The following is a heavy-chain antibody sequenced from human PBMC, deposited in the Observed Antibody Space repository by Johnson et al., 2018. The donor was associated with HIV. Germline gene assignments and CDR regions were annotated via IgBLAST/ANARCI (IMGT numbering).Heavy chain of an antibody. CDR1: GFTFFSYG. CDR3: TAALRVKGI. Sequence: QVQLVESGGGVVQPGRSLRLSCVASGFTFFSYGMHWVRQAPGKGLEWVAFIRYDGSNKYYADSVKGRFTISRDNSKNTLYLQMNSLKTEDTAVYYCTAALRVKGIWGQGTMVTVSS. CDR2: IRYDGSNK. V-gene: IGHV3-33*08. D-gene: IGHD6-13*01. J-gene: IGHJ3*02.